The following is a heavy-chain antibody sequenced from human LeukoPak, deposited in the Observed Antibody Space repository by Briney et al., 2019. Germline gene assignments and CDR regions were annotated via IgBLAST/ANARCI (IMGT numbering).Heavy chain of an antibody. CDR2: ISYDGSNK. J-gene: IGHJ4*02. CDR3: ARDPPSGSFHYFDY. Sequence: GSLRLSCAASGFTFSSYGMHWVRQAPGKGLEWVAVISYDGSNKYYADSVKGRFTISRDNSKNTLYLQMNSLRAEDTAVYYCARDPPSGSFHYFDYWGQGTLVTVSS. CDR1: GFTFSSYG. V-gene: IGHV3-30*03. D-gene: IGHD1-26*01.